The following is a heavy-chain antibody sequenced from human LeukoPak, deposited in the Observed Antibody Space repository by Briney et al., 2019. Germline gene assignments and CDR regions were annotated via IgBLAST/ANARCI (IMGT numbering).Heavy chain of an antibody. CDR1: GFTFSNYG. V-gene: IGHV3-33*06. CDR2: IWYDGSSQ. J-gene: IGHJ4*01. CDR3: AKDRYNWNYGGVDY. Sequence: GGSPRLSCAASGFTFSNYGMHWVRQAPGKGLEWVAVIWYDGSSQYYADSVKGRFTISRDTSKNTLYLQMNSLGAEDTAIYYCAKDRYNWNYGGVDYWGHGTLVTVSS. D-gene: IGHD1-7*01.